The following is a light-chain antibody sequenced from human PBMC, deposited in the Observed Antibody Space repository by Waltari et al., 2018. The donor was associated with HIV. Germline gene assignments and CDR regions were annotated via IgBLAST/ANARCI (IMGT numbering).Light chain of an antibody. CDR1: SSDVGAYNF. CDR3: SSYAGPNHLL. J-gene: IGLJ2*01. Sequence: QSALTQPPSASGSPGPSVTFPCTGTSSDVGAYNFVYWYQQHPGKAPKLIIYGVNRRPSGVPDRFSGSKSGNTASLTVSGLQADDEADYYCSSYAGPNHLLFGGGTKLTVL. V-gene: IGLV2-8*01. CDR2: GVN.